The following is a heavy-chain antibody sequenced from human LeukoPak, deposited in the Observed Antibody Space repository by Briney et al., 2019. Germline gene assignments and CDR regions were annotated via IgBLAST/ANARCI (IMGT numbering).Heavy chain of an antibody. CDR3: ASNTIFDVWSGYYPY. CDR1: GFTFSSYA. V-gene: IGHV3-30*04. Sequence: PGGSLRLSCAASGFTFSSYAMHWVRQAPGKGLEWVAVISYDGSNKYYADSVKGRFTISRDNSKNTLYLQMNSLRAEDTAVYYCASNTIFDVWSGYYPYWGQGTLVTVSS. D-gene: IGHD3-3*01. CDR2: ISYDGSNK. J-gene: IGHJ4*02.